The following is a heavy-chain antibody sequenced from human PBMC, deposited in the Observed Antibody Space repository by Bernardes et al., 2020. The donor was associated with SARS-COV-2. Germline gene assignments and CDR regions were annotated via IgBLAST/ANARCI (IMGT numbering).Heavy chain of an antibody. V-gene: IGHV4-59*01. CDR2: IYYSGST. J-gene: IGHJ4*02. Sequence: SETLSLTCTVSGGSISSYYWSWIRQPPGKGLEWIGYIYYSGSTNYNPSLKSRVTISVDTSKNQFSLKLSSVTAADTAVYYCARARGSSGYYYSYYFDYWGQGTLVTVSS. CDR3: ARARGSSGYYYSYYFDY. D-gene: IGHD3-22*01. CDR1: GGSISSYY.